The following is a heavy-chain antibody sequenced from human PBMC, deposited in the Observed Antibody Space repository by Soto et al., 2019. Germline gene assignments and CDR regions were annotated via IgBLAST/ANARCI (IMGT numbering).Heavy chain of an antibody. V-gene: IGHV4-39*01. Sequence: SETLSLTCTVSGGSISSSSYYWGWIRQPPGKGLEWIGSIYYSGSTYYNPSLKSRVTISVDTSKNQFSLKLSSVTAADTAVYYCAISSGVVVPATIRGDAFDIWGQGTMVTVSS. CDR3: AISSGVVVPATIRGDAFDI. CDR1: GGSISSSSYY. CDR2: IYYSGST. J-gene: IGHJ3*02. D-gene: IGHD2-2*02.